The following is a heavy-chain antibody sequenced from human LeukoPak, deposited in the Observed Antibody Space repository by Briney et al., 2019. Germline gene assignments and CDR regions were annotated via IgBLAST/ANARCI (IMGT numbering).Heavy chain of an antibody. CDR3: ARGPPESSSSDY. D-gene: IGHD6-13*01. J-gene: IGHJ4*02. CDR1: VYTFTSYD. Sequence: GASVTVSFKASVYTFTSYDINWVGQATGQGREGMGCINPNSGATGYAQKFQGRVTMTTNTSISTAYMELSSLRSEDTAVYYCARGPPESSSSDYWGQGTLVTVSS. V-gene: IGHV1-8*01. CDR2: INPNSGAT.